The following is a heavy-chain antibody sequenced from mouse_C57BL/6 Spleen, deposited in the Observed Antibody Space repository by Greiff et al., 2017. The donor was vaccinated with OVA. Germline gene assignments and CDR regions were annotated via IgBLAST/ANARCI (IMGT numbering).Heavy chain of an antibody. CDR3: TTGYGNYEGFDY. CDR2: IDPENGDT. CDR1: GFNIKDDY. D-gene: IGHD2-10*02. J-gene: IGHJ2*01. Sequence: VQLQQSGAELVRPGASVKLSCTASGFNIKDDYMHWVKQRPEQGLEWIGWIDPENGDTEYASKFQGKATITAATSSNTAYLQLSSLTSEDTAVYYCTTGYGNYEGFDYWGQGTTLTVSS. V-gene: IGHV14-4*01.